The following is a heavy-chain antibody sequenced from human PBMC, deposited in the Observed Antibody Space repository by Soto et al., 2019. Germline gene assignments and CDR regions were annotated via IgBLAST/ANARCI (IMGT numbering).Heavy chain of an antibody. D-gene: IGHD3-22*01. V-gene: IGHV4-59*01. CDR1: GGSISSYY. Sequence: PSETLSLTCTVSGGSISSYYWSWIRQPPGKGLEWIGYIYYSGSTNYNPSLKSRVTISVDTSKNQFSLKLSSVTAADTAVYYCARLLYYYDSSGSRRRYAFDIWGQGTMVTVS. CDR2: IYYSGST. J-gene: IGHJ3*02. CDR3: ARLLYYYDSSGSRRRYAFDI.